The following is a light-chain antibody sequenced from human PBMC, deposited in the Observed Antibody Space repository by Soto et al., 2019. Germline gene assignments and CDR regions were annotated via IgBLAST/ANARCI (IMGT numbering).Light chain of an antibody. CDR3: QQYKDYYS. V-gene: IGKV3-15*01. CDR1: QSVDSS. Sequence: EIVLTQSPATLSVSPGERATLSCRASQSVDSSLAWYQQRPGQAPRLLIQGASTRDTGIPARFSGSGSGTEFTLSISDLQSEDSAVYYCQQYKDYYSFGQGTKLEIK. CDR2: GAS. J-gene: IGKJ2*03.